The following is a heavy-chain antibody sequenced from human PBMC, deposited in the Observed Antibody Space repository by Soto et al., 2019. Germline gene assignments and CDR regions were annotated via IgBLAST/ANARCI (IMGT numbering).Heavy chain of an antibody. CDR1: GGTFTTYA. D-gene: IGHD2-2*01. J-gene: IGHJ6*02. Sequence: QVQLVQSGPEVKKPGSSVKVSCKSSGGTFTTYAISWVRQAPGQGLEWMGGIIPIFGTTNYARKFQGRVTITADKSTSIVFMELSSLRSEDTAVYYCARDHEYEKLNYFYAMDVWGQGTTVTVSS. CDR3: ARDHEYEKLNYFYAMDV. V-gene: IGHV1-69*06. CDR2: IIPIFGTT.